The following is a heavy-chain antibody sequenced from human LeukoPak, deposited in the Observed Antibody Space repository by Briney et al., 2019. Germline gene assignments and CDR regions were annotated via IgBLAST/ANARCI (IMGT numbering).Heavy chain of an antibody. V-gene: IGHV3-48*03. CDR2: ISSSGSTI. CDR3: ARGQYYYDSSGYSPLDY. Sequence: GSLRLSCXASGFTFSSYEMNWVRQAPGKGLEWVSYISSSGSTIYYADSVKGRFTISRDNAKNSLYLQMNSLRAEDTAVYYCARGQYYYDSSGYSPLDYWGQGTLVTVSS. D-gene: IGHD3-22*01. CDR1: GFTFSSYE. J-gene: IGHJ4*02.